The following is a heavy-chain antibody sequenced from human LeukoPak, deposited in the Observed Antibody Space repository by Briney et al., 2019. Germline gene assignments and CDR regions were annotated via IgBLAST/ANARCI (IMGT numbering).Heavy chain of an antibody. CDR1: GFTFSSYA. Sequence: GGSLRLSCAASGFTFSSYAMSWVRQAPGKGLEWVSAISGSGGSTYYADSVKGRFTISRDNSKNTLYLQMNSLRAEDTAVYYCAKGYYYGSGSRYQGYYYYYGMDVWGQGTTVTVSS. CDR2: ISGSGGST. CDR3: AKGYYYGSGSRYQGYYYYYGMDV. V-gene: IGHV3-23*01. J-gene: IGHJ6*02. D-gene: IGHD3-10*01.